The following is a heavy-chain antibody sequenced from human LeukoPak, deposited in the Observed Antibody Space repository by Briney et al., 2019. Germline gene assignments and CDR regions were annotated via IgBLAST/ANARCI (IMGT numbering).Heavy chain of an antibody. V-gene: IGHV4-4*07. D-gene: IGHD4-17*01. CDR1: GGSIRSYY. CDR2: IYTSGTT. J-gene: IGHJ4*02. Sequence: SETLSLTCTVSGGSIRSYYWSWIRQPAGKGLEWIGHIYTSGTTNYNPSLESRVTMSVDTSRNQFSLKLSSVTAADTAVYYCARDDYGDLGYFDYWGQGTLVTVSS. CDR3: ARDDYGDLGYFDY.